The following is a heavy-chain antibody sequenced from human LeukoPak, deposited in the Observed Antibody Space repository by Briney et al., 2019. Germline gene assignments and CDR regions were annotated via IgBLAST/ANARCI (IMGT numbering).Heavy chain of an antibody. CDR3: AKDGYYYDSSGSFDY. D-gene: IGHD3-22*01. V-gene: IGHV3-23*01. J-gene: IGHJ4*02. CDR1: GFTFSNAW. CDR2: ISGSGGST. Sequence: GGSLRLSCAASGFTFSNAWMSWVRQAPGKGLEWVSAISGSGGSTYYADSVKGRFTISRDNSKNTLYLQMNSLRAEDTAVYYCAKDGYYYDSSGSFDYWGQGTLVTVSS.